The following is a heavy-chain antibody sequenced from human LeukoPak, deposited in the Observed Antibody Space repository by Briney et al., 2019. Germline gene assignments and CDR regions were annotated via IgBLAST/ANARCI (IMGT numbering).Heavy chain of an antibody. CDR3: ARAPKTTYYDFWSGYYPLFDY. CDR2: IKQDGSEK. V-gene: IGHV3-7*01. D-gene: IGHD3-3*01. J-gene: IGHJ4*02. CDR1: GFPFSSYW. Sequence: PGGSLRLSCAASGFPFSSYWMSWVRQAPGKGLEWVANIKQDGSEKYYVDSVKGRFTISRDNAKNSLYLQMNSLRAEDTAVYYCARAPKTTYYDFWSGYYPLFDYWGQGTLVTVSS.